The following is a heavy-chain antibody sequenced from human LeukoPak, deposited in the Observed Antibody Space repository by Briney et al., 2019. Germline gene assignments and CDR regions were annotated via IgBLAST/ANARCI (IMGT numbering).Heavy chain of an antibody. J-gene: IGHJ5*02. Sequence: GMSLRLSCAASGVTLSPYGMHWVRQAPGKGLEWVAGISYEGGTQHYADSVKGRFIISRDNPRNTLYLQMNILRTEDTAVYYCAKEGTPQVSTWYDLWGQGTQVIVSS. CDR2: ISYEGGTQ. CDR1: GVTLSPYG. CDR3: AKEGTPQVSTWYDL. V-gene: IGHV3-30*18. D-gene: IGHD3-10*01.